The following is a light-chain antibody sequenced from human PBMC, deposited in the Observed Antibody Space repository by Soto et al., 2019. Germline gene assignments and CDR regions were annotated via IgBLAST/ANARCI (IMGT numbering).Light chain of an antibody. CDR1: QSVRSTY. V-gene: IGKV3-15*01. CDR3: QQYGDWPLT. J-gene: IGKJ4*01. CDR2: GVS. Sequence: EIVMTQSPVTLSVSPGERATLSCRASQSVRSTYLAWYQQKPGQAPRLLIFGVSNRAAGIPARFSGSGSGTEFTLTISSLQSEDFAVYYCQQYGDWPLTFGGGTKVKIK.